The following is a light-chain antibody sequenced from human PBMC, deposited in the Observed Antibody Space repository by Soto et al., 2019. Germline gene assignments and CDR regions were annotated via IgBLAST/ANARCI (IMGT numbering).Light chain of an antibody. CDR3: QQFNNRPPWT. CDR1: QSVSSN. J-gene: IGKJ1*01. V-gene: IGKV3-15*01. CDR2: VAS. Sequence: EIVLTQSPATLSVSPGESATLFCRASQSVSSNLAWYQHKAGQAPRLLLYVASTRATGVPDRFSGSGSGTEFSLTISSLQSEDFAVYYCQQFNNRPPWTFGQGTKVDIK.